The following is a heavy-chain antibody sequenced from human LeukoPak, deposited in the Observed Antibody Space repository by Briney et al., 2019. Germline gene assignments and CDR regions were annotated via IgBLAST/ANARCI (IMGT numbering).Heavy chain of an antibody. CDR1: GFTFSSYE. CDR2: ISSSGSTI. J-gene: IGHJ4*02. V-gene: IGHV3-48*03. D-gene: IGHD3-22*01. CDR3: ARASGYYYPYFDY. Sequence: GGSLRLSCAASGFTFSSYEMNWVRQAPGKGLEWVSYISSSGSTIYYADSVKGRSTISRDNSKNTLYLQMGSLRAEDMAVYYCARASGYYYPYFDYWGQGTLVTVSS.